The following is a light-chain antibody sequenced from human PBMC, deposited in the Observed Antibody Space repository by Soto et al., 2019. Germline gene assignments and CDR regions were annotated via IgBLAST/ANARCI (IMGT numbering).Light chain of an antibody. J-gene: IGKJ1*01. V-gene: IGKV3-15*01. CDR3: QQYKDWPKT. Sequence: ETVMTQSPATLSVSLGEGAVLSCRASQSVSSYLAWYQLRPGQAPRVLIYGTSIRASGIPGRFSGSGSGTEFTLTIASLQSEDAAVYYCQQYKDWPKTFGQGTKVEVK. CDR2: GTS. CDR1: QSVSSY.